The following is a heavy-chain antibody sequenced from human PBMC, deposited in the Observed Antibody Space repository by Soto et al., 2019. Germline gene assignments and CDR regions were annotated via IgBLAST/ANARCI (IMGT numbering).Heavy chain of an antibody. Sequence: EVQLVESGGGLVQPGGSLRLSCAASGVSFTNIWMYWVLQAPGKGLVWVSRINEDGSMTSHADSVRVRFTISRDNAKTSLYLQMNSRRAEDTAVYYCVTGFRWGQGTLVTVSS. CDR2: INEDGSMT. CDR1: GVSFTNIW. J-gene: IGHJ4*02. V-gene: IGHV3-74*01. CDR3: VTGFR.